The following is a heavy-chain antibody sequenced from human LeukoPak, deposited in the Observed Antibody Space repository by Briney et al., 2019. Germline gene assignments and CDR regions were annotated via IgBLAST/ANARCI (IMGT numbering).Heavy chain of an antibody. CDR3: AREGRVVVAAKAWRYYFDY. V-gene: IGHV1-8*01. J-gene: IGHJ4*02. D-gene: IGHD2-15*01. CDR2: MNPNTGNT. CDR1: GYTFTSYD. Sequence: GASVKVSCKASGYTFTSYDINWVRQATGQGLEWKGWMNPNTGNTGYAQNFQGRVTMTRNTSISTAYMELSSLRSEDTAVYFCAREGRVVVAAKAWRYYFDYWGQGTLVTVSS.